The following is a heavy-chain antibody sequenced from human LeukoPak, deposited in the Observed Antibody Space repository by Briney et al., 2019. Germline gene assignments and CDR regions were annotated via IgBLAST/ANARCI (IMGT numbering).Heavy chain of an antibody. CDR2: ISYDGSNK. D-gene: IGHD4-17*01. CDR1: GFTFSSYA. CDR3: ARDESPYGDLIDY. V-gene: IGHV3-30-3*01. J-gene: IGHJ4*02. Sequence: GGSLRLSCAASGFTFSSYAMHWVRQAPGKGLEGVAVISYDGSNKYYADSVKGRFTISRDNSKNTLYLQMNSLRAEDTAVYYCARDESPYGDLIDYWGQGTLVTVSS.